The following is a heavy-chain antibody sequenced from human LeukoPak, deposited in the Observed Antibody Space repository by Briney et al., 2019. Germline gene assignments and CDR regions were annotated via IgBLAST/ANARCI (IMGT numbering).Heavy chain of an antibody. CDR1: GFTLSNYW. CDR3: ARDLSGYSDY. V-gene: IGHV3-74*01. D-gene: IGHD2-15*01. CDR2: ISDHGSIT. J-gene: IGHJ4*02. Sequence: GGSLRLSCAASGFTLSNYWMHWVRQAPGEGLVWVSRISDHGSITNFADSVKGRFSISRDTAKNTLYLEMNSLRVEDTAVYYCARDLSGYSDYWGQGALVTVSS.